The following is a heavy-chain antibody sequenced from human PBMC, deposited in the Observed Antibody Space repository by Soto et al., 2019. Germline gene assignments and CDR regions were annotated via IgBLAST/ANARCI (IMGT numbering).Heavy chain of an antibody. CDR3: ARGMYAYYDSSGVQIRFDP. D-gene: IGHD3-22*01. V-gene: IGHV4-31*03. Sequence: QVQLQESGPGLVKPSQTLILTCTVSGGSISSGGYYWSWIRHPPGKGLAWIGYTYHNVNTYYTPSLKSRVAISVDTSKNRFSLKLSSVTAADTDMYYCARGMYAYYDSSGVQIRFDPWGQGTLVTVSS. CDR2: TYHNVNT. CDR1: GGSISSGGYY. J-gene: IGHJ5*02.